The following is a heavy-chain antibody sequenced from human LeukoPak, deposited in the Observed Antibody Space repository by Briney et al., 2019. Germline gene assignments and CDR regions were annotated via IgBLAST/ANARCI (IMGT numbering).Heavy chain of an antibody. J-gene: IGHJ3*02. V-gene: IGHV3-48*03. CDR1: GFTFSSYE. CDR3: ARDQYPVWGDI. D-gene: IGHD3-16*01. Sequence: GGSLRLSCAASGFTFSSYEMNWVRQAPGKGLEWVSYISSSGTTMYYADSVKGRFTISRDNAKNSLFLQMNSLRAEDTAVYYCARDQYPVWGDIWGQGTMVTVSS. CDR2: ISSSGTTM.